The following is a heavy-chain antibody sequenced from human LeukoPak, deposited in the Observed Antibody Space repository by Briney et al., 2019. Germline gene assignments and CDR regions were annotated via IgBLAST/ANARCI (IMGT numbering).Heavy chain of an antibody. CDR2: ISYDGSNK. CDR1: GFTFNNAW. Sequence: GGSLRLSCAASGFTFNNAWMSWVRQAPGKGLEWVAVISYDGSNKYYADSVKGRFTISRDNSKNTLYLQMNSLRAEDTAVYYCAREGSVLRYFDWLYDYYGMDVWGQGTTVTVSS. V-gene: IGHV3-30-3*01. CDR3: AREGSVLRYFDWLYDYYGMDV. D-gene: IGHD3-9*01. J-gene: IGHJ6*02.